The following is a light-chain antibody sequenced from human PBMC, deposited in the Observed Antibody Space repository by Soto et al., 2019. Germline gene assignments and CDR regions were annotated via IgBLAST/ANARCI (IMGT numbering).Light chain of an antibody. CDR1: QNVSSY. CDR2: DAS. V-gene: IGKV3-11*01. CDR3: QQRASWPLT. J-gene: IGKJ4*01. Sequence: EIVLTQSPGTLSLSPGERATLSCRASQNVSSYLAWYQQKRGQAPRLLIYDASHRATGIPARFSGSGSGPDCTLTISSLEPEDFAIYYCQQRASWPLTFGGGTNVEI.